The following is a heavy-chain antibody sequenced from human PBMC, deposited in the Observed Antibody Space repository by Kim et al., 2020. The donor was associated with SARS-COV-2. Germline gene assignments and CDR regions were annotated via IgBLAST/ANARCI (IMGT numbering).Heavy chain of an antibody. CDR2: ISSSSSTI. D-gene: IGHD6-6*01. V-gene: IGHV3-48*02. CDR1: GITISSYN. J-gene: IGHJ4*02. Sequence: GGSLRLSCAASGITISSYNINWVRQAPGKGLEWVSYISSSSSTIYYADSMKGRFTITRDNAGNSLYLQMSSLRDEDTAVNYCARDSSWYSSSPTYFDYWGKGALVTVSS. CDR3: ARDSSWYSSSPTYFDY.